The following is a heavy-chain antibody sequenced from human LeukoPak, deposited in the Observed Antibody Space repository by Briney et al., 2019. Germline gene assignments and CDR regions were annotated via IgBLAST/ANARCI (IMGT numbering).Heavy chain of an antibody. CDR3: ARDRSYGAPFDY. CDR1: GFTFRSYN. D-gene: IGHD2-15*01. CDR2: ISSSSSYI. Sequence: GGSLRLSCEASGFTFRSYNMNWVRQAPGKGLEWVSSISSSSSYIYSADSVKGRLTISRDNAKNSMYLQMNSLRAEDTAVYYCARDRSYGAPFDYWGQGTLVTVSS. V-gene: IGHV3-21*01. J-gene: IGHJ4*02.